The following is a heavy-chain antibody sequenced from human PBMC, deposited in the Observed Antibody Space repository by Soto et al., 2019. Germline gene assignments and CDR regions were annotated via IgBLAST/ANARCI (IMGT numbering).Heavy chain of an antibody. CDR2: ISAYNGNT. CDR1: GYTFTSYG. V-gene: IGHV1-18*01. CDR3: ARDPGFRSDY. J-gene: IGHJ4*02. D-gene: IGHD3-9*01. Sequence: QVQRVQSGAEVKKPGASGKVSCKASGYTFTSYGISWVRQAPGQGLEWMGWISAYNGNTTYEQKLQCRVTMPTDTSTSTAYMELRSLRSDDTAVYHCARDPGFRSDYWGQGTLVTVS.